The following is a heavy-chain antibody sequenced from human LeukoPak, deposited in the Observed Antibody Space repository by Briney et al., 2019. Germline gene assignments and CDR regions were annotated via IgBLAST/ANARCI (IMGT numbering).Heavy chain of an antibody. CDR2: ITSSGTYI. CDR1: GFTFNNYN. V-gene: IGHV3-21*06. Sequence: GGSLRLSCATSGFTFNNYNMNWVRQAPGRALEWVSSITSSGTYIYYADSVRGRFTISRDNAKNSLYLQMNSLRAEDTAVYYCARGFTNYYDSSGEYWGQGTLVTVSS. D-gene: IGHD3-22*01. J-gene: IGHJ4*02. CDR3: ARGFTNYYDSSGEY.